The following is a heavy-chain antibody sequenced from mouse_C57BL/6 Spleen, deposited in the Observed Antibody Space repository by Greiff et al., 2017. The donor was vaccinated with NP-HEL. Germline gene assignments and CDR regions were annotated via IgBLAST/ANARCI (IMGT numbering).Heavy chain of an antibody. V-gene: IGHV1-64*01. CDR1: GYTFTSYW. CDR2: IHPNSGST. Sequence: VKLQQPGAELVKPGASVKLSCTASGYTFTSYWMHWVKQRPGQGLEWIGMIHPNSGSTNYNEKFKRKATLTVDKSSSTAYMQLSSMTDEDSAVYYCARWGYDGYFFYAMDYWGKGTSVTVSS. D-gene: IGHD2-3*01. J-gene: IGHJ4*01. CDR3: ARWGYDGYFFYAMDY.